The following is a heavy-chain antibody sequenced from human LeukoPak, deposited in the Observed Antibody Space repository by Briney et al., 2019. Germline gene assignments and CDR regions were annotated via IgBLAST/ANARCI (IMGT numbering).Heavy chain of an antibody. CDR1: GFTFKDVW. CDR3: TTDNPSGYDPG. CDR2: IKSKSDGGTI. V-gene: IGHV3-15*01. Sequence: GGSLRLSCAASGFTFKDVWMSWVRQAPGKGLEWVGRIKSKSDGGTIDYAAPVKGRFTISRDDSKNTLYLQMSSLKTEDTAVYYCTTDNPSGYDPGWGQGTLVTVSS. D-gene: IGHD5-12*01. J-gene: IGHJ4*02.